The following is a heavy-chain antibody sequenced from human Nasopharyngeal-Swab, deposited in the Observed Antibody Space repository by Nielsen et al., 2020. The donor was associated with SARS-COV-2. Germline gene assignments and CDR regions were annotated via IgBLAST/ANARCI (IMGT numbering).Heavy chain of an antibody. CDR2: IYYSGST. D-gene: IGHD3-22*01. J-gene: IGHJ2*01. Sequence: SETLSLTCTVSGGSISSSSYYWGWIRQPPGKGLEWIGSIYYSGSTYYNPSLKNRVTISVDTSKNQFSLKLSSVTAADTAVYYCAKTPIITMIVVVIEHWYFDLWGRGTLVTVSS. V-gene: IGHV4-39*07. CDR1: GGSISSSSYY. CDR3: AKTPIITMIVVVIEHWYFDL.